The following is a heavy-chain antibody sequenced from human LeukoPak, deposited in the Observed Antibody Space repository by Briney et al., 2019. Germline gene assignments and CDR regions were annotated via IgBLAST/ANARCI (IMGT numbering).Heavy chain of an antibody. D-gene: IGHD2-21*02. CDR1: GFTFSSFE. CDR3: AREELNCGGDCFQH. CDR2: ISDSGYGI. V-gene: IGHV3-48*03. J-gene: IGHJ4*02. Sequence: GGSLRLSCAASGFTFSSFEMNWVSQAPGRGLEWVSYISDSGYGIYYAESVRGRFTVSRDNAQNSLYLQMNSLRVEDTAVYYCAREELNCGGDCFQHWGQGTLVTVSS.